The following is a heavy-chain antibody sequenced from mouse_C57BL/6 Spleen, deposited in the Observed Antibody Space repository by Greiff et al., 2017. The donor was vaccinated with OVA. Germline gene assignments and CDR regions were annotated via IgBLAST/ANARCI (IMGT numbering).Heavy chain of an antibody. CDR3: ARTPHYYGSSYHAMDY. CDR1: GYTFTDHT. CDR2: IYPRDGST. D-gene: IGHD1-1*01. V-gene: IGHV1-78*01. J-gene: IGHJ4*01. Sequence: VKLVESDAELVKPGASVKISCKVSGYTFTDHTIHWMKQRPEQGLEWIGYIYPRDGSTKYNEKFKGKATLTADKSSSTDYMQLNSLTSEDSAVYVCARTPHYYGSSYHAMDYWGQGTSVTVSS.